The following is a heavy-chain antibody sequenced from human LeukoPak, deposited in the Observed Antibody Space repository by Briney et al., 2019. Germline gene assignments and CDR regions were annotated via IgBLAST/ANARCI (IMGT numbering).Heavy chain of an antibody. Sequence: PGGSLRLSCAASGFAVSSNYMSWVRQAPGKGLEWVSAIYSGGSTYYADSVKGRFTIYRDNSKNTLYLQMNSLRAEDTAVYYCARGKPGDSMDSDYWGQGTLVTVSS. V-gene: IGHV3-53*01. CDR3: ARGKPGDSMDSDY. J-gene: IGHJ4*02. D-gene: IGHD2/OR15-2a*01. CDR1: GFAVSSNY. CDR2: IYSGGST.